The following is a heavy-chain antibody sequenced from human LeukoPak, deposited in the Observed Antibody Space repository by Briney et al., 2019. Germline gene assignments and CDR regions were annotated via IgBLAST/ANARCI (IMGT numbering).Heavy chain of an antibody. CDR3: ARGPSRYCSSTSCYRFNYYYGMDV. D-gene: IGHD2-2*02. CDR1: GDSISSSSYY. CDR2: INHNGST. Sequence: SETLSLTCTVSGDSISSSSYYWSWIRQPPGKGLEWIGEINHNGSTNYNPSLKSRVTISVDTSKNQFSLKLSSVTAADTAVYYCARGPSRYCSSTSCYRFNYYYGMDVWGQGTTVTVSS. J-gene: IGHJ6*02. V-gene: IGHV4-39*07.